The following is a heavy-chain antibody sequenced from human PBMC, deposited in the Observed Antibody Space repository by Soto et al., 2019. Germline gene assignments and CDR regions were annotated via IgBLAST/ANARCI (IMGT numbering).Heavy chain of an antibody. J-gene: IGHJ4*02. V-gene: IGHV3-33*01. Sequence: GGSLRLSCAASGFTFSSYGMHWVRQAPGKGLEWVAVIWYDGSNKYYADSVKGRFTISRDNSKNTLYLQMNSLRAEDTAVYYCARALGVYCGGDCALDYWGQGTLVTVSS. D-gene: IGHD2-21*02. CDR1: GFTFSSYG. CDR2: IWYDGSNK. CDR3: ARALGVYCGGDCALDY.